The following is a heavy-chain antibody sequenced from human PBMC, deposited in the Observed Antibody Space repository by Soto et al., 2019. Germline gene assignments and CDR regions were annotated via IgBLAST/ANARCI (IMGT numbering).Heavy chain of an antibody. CDR3: AKDIISSIFGVSMSGYYGMDV. CDR1: GGTFSSYA. J-gene: IGHJ6*02. Sequence: SVKVSCKASGGTFSSYAISWVRQAPGQGLELMGGIIPIFGTANYAQKFQGRVTITADESTSTAYMELSSLRSEDTALYYCAKDIISSIFGVSMSGYYGMDVWGQGTTVTVYS. V-gene: IGHV1-69*13. CDR2: IIPIFGTA. D-gene: IGHD3-3*01.